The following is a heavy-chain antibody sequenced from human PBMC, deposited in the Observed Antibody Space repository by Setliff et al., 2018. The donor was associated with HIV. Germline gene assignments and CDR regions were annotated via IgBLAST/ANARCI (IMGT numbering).Heavy chain of an antibody. CDR2: INHSGST. CDR1: GGSFSGYY. V-gene: IGHV4-34*01. CDR3: ARGQQARYDHLSGLSSYYYYMDA. D-gene: IGHD3-3*01. Sequence: SETLSLTCAVYGGSFSGYYWSWIRQPPGKGLEWIGEINHSGSTNYNMSLWSRVTISLDASRNQFSLELISVTAADMAVYYCARGQQARYDHLSGLSSYYYYMDAWDKGATVTVSS. J-gene: IGHJ6*03.